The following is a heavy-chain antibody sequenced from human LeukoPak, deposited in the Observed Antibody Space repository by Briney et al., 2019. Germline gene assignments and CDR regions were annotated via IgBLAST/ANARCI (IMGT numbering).Heavy chain of an antibody. J-gene: IGHJ4*02. CDR1: GFTFSNYG. Sequence: PGRSLRLSCAASGFTFSNYGMHWVRQAPGKGLEWVAVISYDGSNKYYADSVKGRFTISRDNSKNTLYLQMNSLRAEDTAVYYCAKAKRNSDYLFDYWGQGTLVAVSS. D-gene: IGHD5-12*01. CDR2: ISYDGSNK. V-gene: IGHV3-30*18. CDR3: AKAKRNSDYLFDY.